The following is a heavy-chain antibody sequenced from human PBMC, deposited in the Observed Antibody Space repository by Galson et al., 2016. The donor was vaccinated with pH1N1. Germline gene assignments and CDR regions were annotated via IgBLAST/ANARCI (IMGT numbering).Heavy chain of an antibody. V-gene: IGHV5-51*03. CDR3: ASRKTIVGVDY. Sequence: QSGAEVKKPGESLKISCKGSGHSFSSYWIGWVRQLPGKGREWMRSIYPGDSDNNYSPSFQGQATCSVDKSISTAYLQWSSLKASDTAMYYCASRKTIVGVDYWGQGTLVTVSS. D-gene: IGHD2-15*01. J-gene: IGHJ4*02. CDR2: IYPGDSDN. CDR1: GHSFSSYW.